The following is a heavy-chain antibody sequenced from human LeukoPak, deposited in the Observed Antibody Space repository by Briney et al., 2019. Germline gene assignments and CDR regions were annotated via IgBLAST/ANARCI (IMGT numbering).Heavy chain of an antibody. CDR2: ISGSGSTI. D-gene: IGHD1-26*01. Sequence: GGSLRLSCSASGFTFSSYSMNWVRQAPGKGLEWVSYISGSGSTIFYADSVKGRFTISRDNAKNSLHLQMNSLRAEDTAVYYCAGGYGSYSPDYWGQGTLVTVSS. J-gene: IGHJ4*02. V-gene: IGHV3-48*04. CDR3: AGGYGSYSPDY. CDR1: GFTFSSYS.